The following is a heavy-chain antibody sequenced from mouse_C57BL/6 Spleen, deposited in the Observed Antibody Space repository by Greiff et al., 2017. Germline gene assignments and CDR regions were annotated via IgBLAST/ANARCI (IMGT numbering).Heavy chain of an antibody. CDR1: GYTFTSYW. D-gene: IGHD2-4*01. V-gene: IGHV1-72*01. J-gene: IGHJ2*01. CDR2: IDPNSGGT. CDR3: ARWDDYDEEAFDY. Sequence: VQLQQPGAELVKPGASVKLSCKASGYTFTSYWMHWVKQRPGRGLEWIGRIDPNSGGTKYTEKFKSKATLTVDKPSSTAYMQLSSLTSEDAAVYYCARWDDYDEEAFDYWGQGTTLTVSS.